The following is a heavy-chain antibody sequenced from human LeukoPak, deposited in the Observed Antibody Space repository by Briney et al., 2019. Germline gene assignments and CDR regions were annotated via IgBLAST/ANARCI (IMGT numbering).Heavy chain of an antibody. D-gene: IGHD6-19*01. CDR3: ARLCTSGCWGFDY. CDR2: TSAKSGAT. V-gene: IGHV1-2*02. CDR1: GYIFTDYY. J-gene: IGHJ4*02. Sequence: ASLKVSCKASGYIFTDYYIHWVRQAPGQGLEWMGWTSAKSGATNSAQKFQDRVTMTRDTSISTAYMELSSLRSDDTAVYYCARLCTSGCWGFDYWGQGTLVTVPS.